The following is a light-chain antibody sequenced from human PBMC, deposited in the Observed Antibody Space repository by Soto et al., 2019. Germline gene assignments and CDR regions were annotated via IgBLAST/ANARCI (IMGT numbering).Light chain of an antibody. CDR1: QSVSSN. V-gene: IGKV3-15*01. CDR2: GAS. CDR3: QQYGSAIT. J-gene: IGKJ5*01. Sequence: DIVMTQSPAPLSVSPGERATLSCRASQSVSSNLAWYQQKPGQAPRLLIYGASTRATGIPARFSGSGSGTEFTLTISSLQSEDFAVYYCQQYGSAITLGQGTRLEIK.